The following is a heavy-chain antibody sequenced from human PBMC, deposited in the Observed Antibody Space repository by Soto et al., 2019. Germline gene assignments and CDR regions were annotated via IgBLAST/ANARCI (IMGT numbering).Heavy chain of an antibody. V-gene: IGHV4-34*01. CDR3: ARGASITMIHSTPFDI. D-gene: IGHD3-22*01. CDR2: INHSGST. Sequence: SETLARTCAVYGGSFSGYYWSWIRQPPGKGLEWIGEINHSGSTNYNPSLESRVTISVDTSKNQFSLKLSSVTAADTAVYYCARGASITMIHSTPFDIWGQGTMVTVSS. J-gene: IGHJ3*02. CDR1: GGSFSGYY.